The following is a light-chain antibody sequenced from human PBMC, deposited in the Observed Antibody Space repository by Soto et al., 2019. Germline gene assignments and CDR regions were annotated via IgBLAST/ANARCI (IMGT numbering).Light chain of an antibody. CDR3: QQYYSSTWT. CDR2: TAS. CDR1: QGISSY. V-gene: IGKV1-8*01. Sequence: AIRMTQSPSSFSASTGDRVTITCRASQGISSYLAWYQQKPGKAPKLLIYTASTLQSGVPSRFSGSGSGTDFTLTISCLQSEDFATYYCQQYYSSTWTFGQGTKVEIK. J-gene: IGKJ1*01.